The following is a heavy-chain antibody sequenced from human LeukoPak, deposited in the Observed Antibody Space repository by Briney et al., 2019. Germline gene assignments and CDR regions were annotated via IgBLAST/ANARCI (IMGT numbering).Heavy chain of an antibody. CDR3: AKDRSIAAAGRDYSYYYGMDV. CDR2: ISSGSGYI. V-gene: IGHV3-21*01. J-gene: IGHJ6*02. D-gene: IGHD6-13*01. Sequence: GGSLRLSCAASGFTFSSYSMNCVRQAPGKGLEWVSSISSGSGYIHYADSVKGRFTISRDNAKKSLYLQMNSLRAEDTAVYYCAKDRSIAAAGRDYSYYYGMDVWGQGTTVTVSS. CDR1: GFTFSSYS.